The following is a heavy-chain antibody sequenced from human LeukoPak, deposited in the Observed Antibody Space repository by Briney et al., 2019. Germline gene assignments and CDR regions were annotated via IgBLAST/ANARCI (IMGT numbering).Heavy chain of an antibody. Sequence: GGSLRLSCAASGFAFSTYAMHWFRQAPGKGLEWVAFIGFDGSDKNYADSVKGRFTISRDNSKNTLSLQMNSLRPDDTAVYYCAKWDLWGQGTLVTVSS. J-gene: IGHJ4*02. V-gene: IGHV3-30*02. CDR1: GFAFSTYA. CDR3: AKWDL. CDR2: IGFDGSDK. D-gene: IGHD1-26*01.